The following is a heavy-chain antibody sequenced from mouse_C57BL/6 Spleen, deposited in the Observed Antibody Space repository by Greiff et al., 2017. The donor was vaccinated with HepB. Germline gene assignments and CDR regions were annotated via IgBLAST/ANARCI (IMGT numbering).Heavy chain of an antibody. CDR1: GFTFSDYY. CDR3: AREDYSNYAFDY. CDR2: INYDGSST. J-gene: IGHJ2*01. V-gene: IGHV5-16*01. D-gene: IGHD2-5*01. Sequence: EVKLVESEGGLVQPGSSMKLSCTASGFTFSDYYMAWVRQVPEKGLEWVANINYDGSSTYYLDSLKSRFIISRDNAKNILYLQMSSLKSEDTATYYCAREDYSNYAFDYWGQGTTLTVSS.